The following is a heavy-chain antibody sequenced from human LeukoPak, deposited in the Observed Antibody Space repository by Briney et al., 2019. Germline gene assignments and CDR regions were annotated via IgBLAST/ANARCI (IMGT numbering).Heavy chain of an antibody. Sequence: GGSLRLSCAASGFTFSSYAMSWVRQAPGKGLEWVSAISGSGGSTYYADSVKGRFTISRDNSKNTLYLQMNSLRAEDTAVYYCAKSHRSYHYYGMDVWGQGTTVTVSS. J-gene: IGHJ6*02. CDR2: ISGSGGST. V-gene: IGHV3-23*01. CDR1: GFTFSSYA. CDR3: AKSHRSYHYYGMDV.